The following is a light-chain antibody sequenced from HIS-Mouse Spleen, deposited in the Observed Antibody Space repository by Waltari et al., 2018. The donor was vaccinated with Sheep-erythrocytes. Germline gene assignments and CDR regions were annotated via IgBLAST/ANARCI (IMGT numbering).Light chain of an antibody. J-gene: IGLJ1*01. CDR1: SSDVGGYNY. CDR2: DVS. V-gene: IGLV2-14*03. Sequence: QSALTQPASVSGSPGQSITISCTGTSSDVGGYNYVPRYQQHPGKAPKLMIYDVSNRPSGVSNRFSGSKSGNTASLTISGLQAEDEADYYCCSYAGSYNHVFATGTKVTVL. CDR3: CSYAGSYNHV.